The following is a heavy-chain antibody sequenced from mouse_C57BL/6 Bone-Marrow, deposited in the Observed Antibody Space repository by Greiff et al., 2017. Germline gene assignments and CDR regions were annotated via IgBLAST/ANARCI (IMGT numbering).Heavy chain of an antibody. CDR1: GYTFTDYY. CDR2: IFPGSGST. V-gene: IGHV1-75*01. D-gene: IGHD2-5*01. Sequence: VQLQQSGPELVKPGASVKISCKASGYTFTDYYINWVQQRPGQGLEWIGWIFPGSGSTYYNETFKGKATLTVDKSSSTAYMLLSSLTSEDSAVYFCAQPYSNYRIAMDYWGQGTSVTVSS. J-gene: IGHJ4*01. CDR3: AQPYSNYRIAMDY.